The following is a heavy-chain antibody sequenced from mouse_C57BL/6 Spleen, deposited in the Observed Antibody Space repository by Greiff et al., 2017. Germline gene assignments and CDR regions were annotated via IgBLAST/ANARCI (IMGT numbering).Heavy chain of an antibody. J-gene: IGHJ3*01. CDR2: IDPETGGT. Sequence: QVQLKQSGAELVRPGASVTLSCKASGYTFTDYEMHWVKQTPVHGLEWIGAIDPETGGTAYNQKFKGKDILTADKSSSTAYMALRSLASADSAVYYCTRGVLRQFAYWGQGTLVTVSA. V-gene: IGHV1-15*01. CDR1: GYTFTDYE. CDR3: TRGVLRQFAY. D-gene: IGHD1-2*01.